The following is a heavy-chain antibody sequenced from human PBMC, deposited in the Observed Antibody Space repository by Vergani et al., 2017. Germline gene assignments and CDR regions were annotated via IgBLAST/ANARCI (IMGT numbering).Heavy chain of an antibody. CDR3: ARGGAVLIFGVVISPGAGAFDI. CDR2: INPNSGGT. V-gene: IGHV1-2*02. CDR1: GYTFTGYY. Sequence: QVQLVQSGAEVKKPGASVKVSCKASGYTFTGYYMHWVRQAPGQGLEWMGWINPNSGGTNYAQKFQGRVTMTRDTSISTAYMELNSLRAEDTAVYYCARGGAVLIFGVVISPGAGAFDIWGQGTMVTVSS. D-gene: IGHD3-3*01. J-gene: IGHJ3*02.